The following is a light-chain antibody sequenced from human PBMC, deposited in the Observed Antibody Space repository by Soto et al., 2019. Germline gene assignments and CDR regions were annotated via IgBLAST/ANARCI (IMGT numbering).Light chain of an antibody. V-gene: IGKV3-20*01. CDR1: QSVSSSY. CDR3: QQFSSYSLT. Sequence: EIVLTQSPGTLSLSPGERATLSCRASQSVSSSYLAWYQQKPGQAPKLLIYGASSRATGIPDRFSGSGSGTDFTLTISGLQSEDFAVYYCQQFSSYSLTFGGGTKVDIK. J-gene: IGKJ4*01. CDR2: GAS.